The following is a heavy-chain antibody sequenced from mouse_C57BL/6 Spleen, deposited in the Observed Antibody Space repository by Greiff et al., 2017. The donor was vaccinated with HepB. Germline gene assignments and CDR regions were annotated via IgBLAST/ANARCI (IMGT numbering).Heavy chain of an antibody. J-gene: IGHJ2*01. D-gene: IGHD1-1*01. Sequence: VKLMESGAELVRPGASVTLSCKASGYTFTDYEMHWVKQTPVHGLEWIGAIDPETGGTAYNQKFKGKAILTADKSSSTAYMELRSLTSEDSAVYYCTRIITTVVVFDYWGQGTTLTVSS. V-gene: IGHV1-15*01. CDR3: TRIITTVVVFDY. CDR2: IDPETGGT. CDR1: GYTFTDYE.